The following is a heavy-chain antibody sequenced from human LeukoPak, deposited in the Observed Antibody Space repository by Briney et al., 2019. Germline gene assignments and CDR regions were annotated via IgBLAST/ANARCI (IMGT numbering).Heavy chain of an antibody. D-gene: IGHD6-19*01. CDR2: IDSDASIT. J-gene: IGHJ3*01. CDR1: GFTFSSHW. V-gene: IGHV3-74*01. CDR3: ARDIGTSGWDDALDL. Sequence: GGPLRLSCAASGFTFSSHWMHWVRQAPGKGLVWVSRIDSDASITSYADSVKGRFTISRDNARNTLYLQMNSLSAEDTAVYYCARDIGTSGWDDALDLWGQGTMVTVSS.